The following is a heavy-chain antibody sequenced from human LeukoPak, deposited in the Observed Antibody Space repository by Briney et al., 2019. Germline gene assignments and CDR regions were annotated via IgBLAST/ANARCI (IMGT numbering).Heavy chain of an antibody. J-gene: IGHJ6*03. CDR1: GGTFSSYA. D-gene: IGHD1-1*01. CDR3: ARGHRPDDHAYYYMDV. Sequence: ASVKVSCKASGGTFSSYAISWVRQAPGQGLEWMGGIIPIFGTANYAQKFQGRVTITADKSTSTAYMELSSLRSDDTAVYYCARGHRPDDHAYYYMDVWGKGTTVTVSS. CDR2: IIPIFGTA. V-gene: IGHV1-69*06.